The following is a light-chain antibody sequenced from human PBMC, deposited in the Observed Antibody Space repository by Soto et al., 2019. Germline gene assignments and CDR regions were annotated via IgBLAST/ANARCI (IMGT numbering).Light chain of an antibody. J-gene: IGLJ2*01. CDR3: SSYTSSSLSWV. V-gene: IGLV2-14*01. CDR1: SSDVGGYNY. CDR2: DVS. Sequence: QSALTQPASVSGSPGQSITISCTGTSSDVGGYNYVSWYQQHPGKAPKLMIYDVSNRPSGVSNRFSGSKSGNTASLTISGLQAEDEADYYCSSYTSSSLSWVFGGGTKVTVL.